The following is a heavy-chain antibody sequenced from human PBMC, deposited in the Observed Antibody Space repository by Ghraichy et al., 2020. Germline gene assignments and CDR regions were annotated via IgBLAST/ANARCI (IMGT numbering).Heavy chain of an antibody. J-gene: IGHJ4*02. D-gene: IGHD3-10*01. Sequence: LSLTCAASGFTFSTYWMNWVRQAPGKGPEWVAIINQDGSEKHSVDSVKGRFTISRDNAKNSLFLQMNSLRAEDTAVYYCARDYYWSVDYWGQGTPVTVSS. CDR2: INQDGSEK. CDR3: ARDYYWSVDY. V-gene: IGHV3-7*03. CDR1: GFTFSTYW.